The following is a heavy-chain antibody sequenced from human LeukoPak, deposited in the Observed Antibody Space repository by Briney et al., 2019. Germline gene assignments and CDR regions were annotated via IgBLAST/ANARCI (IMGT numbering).Heavy chain of an antibody. CDR2: ISAYNGNT. Sequence: ASVKVSCKASGGTFSSYAISWVRQAPGQGLEWMGWISAYNGNTGYAQKFQGRVTMTRNTSISTAYMELSSLRSEDTAVYYCARDFFGSSWYIFDYWGQGTLVTVSS. V-gene: IGHV1-8*02. D-gene: IGHD6-13*01. CDR3: ARDFFGSSWYIFDY. CDR1: GGTFSSYA. J-gene: IGHJ4*02.